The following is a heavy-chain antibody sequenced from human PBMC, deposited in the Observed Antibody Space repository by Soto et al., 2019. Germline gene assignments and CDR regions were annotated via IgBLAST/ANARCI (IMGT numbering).Heavy chain of an antibody. D-gene: IGHD3-10*01. V-gene: IGHV3-49*03. J-gene: IGHJ6*02. CDR3: TSGITMVRGVIITDYYYYGMDV. Sequence: GGSLRLSCTASGFTFGDYAMSWFRQAPGKGLEWVGFIRSKAYGGTTEYAASVKGRFTISRDDSKSIAYLQMNSLKTEDTAVYYCTSGITMVRGVIITDYYYYGMDVWGQGTTVTVSS. CDR2: IRSKAYGGTT. CDR1: GFTFGDYA.